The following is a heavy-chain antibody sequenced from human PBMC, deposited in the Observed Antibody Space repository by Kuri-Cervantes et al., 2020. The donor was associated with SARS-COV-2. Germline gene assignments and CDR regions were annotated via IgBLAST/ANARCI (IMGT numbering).Heavy chain of an antibody. D-gene: IGHD3-22*01. J-gene: IGHJ4*02. V-gene: IGHV1-46*01. CDR3: ARAIDSSGYYYLHFDY. Sequence: ASVKVSCKASGYTFTGYYMHWVRQAPGQGLEWMGVINPNGGSTNYAQKFQGRVTITADESTSTAYMELSSLRSEDTAVYYCARAIDSSGYYYLHFDYWGQGTLVTVSS. CDR2: INPNGGST. CDR1: GYTFTGYY.